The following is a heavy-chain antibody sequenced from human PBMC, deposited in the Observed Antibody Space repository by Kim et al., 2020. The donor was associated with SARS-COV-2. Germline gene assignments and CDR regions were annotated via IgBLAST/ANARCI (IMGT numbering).Heavy chain of an antibody. Sequence: GGSLRLSCAASGFTFSSYAMHWVRQAPGKGLEWVAVISYDGSTKYYVDSVKGRFTISRDNSKNTLYLQMNSLRAEDTTVYSCARGRYCGGDCYPGAVGYDFFDYWGQGTLVTVSS. CDR1: GFTFSSYA. D-gene: IGHD2-21*01. CDR3: ARGRYCGGDCYPGAVGYDFFDY. J-gene: IGHJ4*02. CDR2: ISYDGSTK. V-gene: IGHV3-30*04.